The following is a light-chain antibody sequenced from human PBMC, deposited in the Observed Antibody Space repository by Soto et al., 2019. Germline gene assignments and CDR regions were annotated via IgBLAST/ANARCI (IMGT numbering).Light chain of an antibody. CDR2: IASDGSH. Sequence: QPVLTQSPSASASLGTSVRLTCTLTSGHSFYSIAWHQQQPEKGPRFLMKIASDGSHNKGDGIPDRFSGSSSGADRHLTISSLQSDDEADYYCQTWGAGYQVFGGGPKVTVL. J-gene: IGLJ3*02. V-gene: IGLV4-69*01. CDR1: SGHSFYS. CDR3: QTWGAGYQV.